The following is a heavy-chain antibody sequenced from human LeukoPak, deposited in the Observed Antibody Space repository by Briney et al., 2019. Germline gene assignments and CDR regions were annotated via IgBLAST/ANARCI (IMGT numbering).Heavy chain of an antibody. V-gene: IGHV4-39*01. CDR3: ARHRDGSSSFSPYNWFDT. CDR2: IYYSGST. Sequence: PSETLSLTCTVSGGSISSSSYYWGWIRQPPGKGLEWIGSIYYSGSTYYNPSLKSRVTISVDTSKNQFSLKLSSVTAADTAVYYCARHRDGSSSFSPYNWFDTWGQGTLVTVSS. J-gene: IGHJ5*02. D-gene: IGHD5-24*01. CDR1: GGSISSSSYY.